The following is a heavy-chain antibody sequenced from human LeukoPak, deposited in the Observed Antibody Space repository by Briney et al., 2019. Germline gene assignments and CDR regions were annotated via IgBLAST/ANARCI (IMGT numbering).Heavy chain of an antibody. D-gene: IGHD5-24*01. CDR3: ASYNRYFDL. CDR1: GGSVSSGSYY. V-gene: IGHV4-61*01. CDR2: IYYSGST. Sequence: SKTLSLTCTVSGGSVSSGSYYWSWIRQPPGKGLEWIGYIYYSGSTNYNPSLKSRVTISVDTSKNQFSLKLSSVTAADTAVYYCASYNRYFDLWGRGTLVTVSS. J-gene: IGHJ2*01.